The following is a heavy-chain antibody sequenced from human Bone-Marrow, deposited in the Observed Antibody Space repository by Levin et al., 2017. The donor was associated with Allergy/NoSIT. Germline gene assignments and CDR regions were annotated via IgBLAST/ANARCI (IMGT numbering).Heavy chain of an antibody. CDR3: ARDPRALGVVLESDAPNWFDP. Sequence: RSGGSLRLSCKASGGTLRNSGFTWVRQAPGQGLEWMGGIIPKFETTKYAQKFQGRVTITADESRTTVYMELSSLRSDDTAIYYCARDPRALGVVLESDAPNWFDPWGQGTLVTVSA. J-gene: IGHJ5*02. D-gene: IGHD2-8*01. CDR1: GGTLRNSG. V-gene: IGHV1-69*01. CDR2: IIPKFETT.